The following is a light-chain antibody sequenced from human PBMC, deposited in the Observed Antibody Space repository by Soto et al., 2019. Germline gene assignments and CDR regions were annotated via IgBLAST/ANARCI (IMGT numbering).Light chain of an antibody. CDR2: EVD. V-gene: IGLV2-14*01. CDR1: SSDIGAYNY. Sequence: QSALTQPASVSGSPGQSLTISCTGTSSDIGAYNYVSWYQQHPGKAPKLIIFEVDNRPSGVSNRFSGSKSDNTASLTISGLQAEDEADYYCSSYTSSSALVLFGGGTKLTVL. CDR3: SSYTSSSALVL. J-gene: IGLJ2*01.